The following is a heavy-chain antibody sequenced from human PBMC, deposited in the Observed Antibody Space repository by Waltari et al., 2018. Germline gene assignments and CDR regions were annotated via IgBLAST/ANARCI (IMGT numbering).Heavy chain of an antibody. CDR2: ISSSSSYK. V-gene: IGHV3-21*01. Sequence: ELPVVESGGCLVKPGGSPRLSCAGSGFTFRDYTFNWVREAPGKGLEWVSSISSSSSYKQYADSVKGRFTISRDNAKNSMYLQMNSLRVEDTGVYYCARGKGGSSWFFDYWGQGALVTVSS. CDR3: ARGKGGSSWFFDY. CDR1: GFTFRDYT. D-gene: IGHD6-13*01. J-gene: IGHJ4*02.